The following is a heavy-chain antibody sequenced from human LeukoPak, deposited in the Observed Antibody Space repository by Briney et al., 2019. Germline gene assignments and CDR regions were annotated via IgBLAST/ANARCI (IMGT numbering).Heavy chain of an antibody. CDR3: AKDLEQLVLSGYYSGMDV. CDR2: ISYYGSNK. D-gene: IGHD6-13*01. V-gene: IGHV3-30*18. CDR1: GFTFSSYG. Sequence: GRSLRLSCAAYGFTFSSYGMHWVRQAPGKGMEWMAVISYYGSNKYYADSVKGRFAIARDNCKNTLYLQMNSLRDEDMAVYCCAKDLEQLVLSGYYSGMDVWGQGTTVTVSS. J-gene: IGHJ6*02.